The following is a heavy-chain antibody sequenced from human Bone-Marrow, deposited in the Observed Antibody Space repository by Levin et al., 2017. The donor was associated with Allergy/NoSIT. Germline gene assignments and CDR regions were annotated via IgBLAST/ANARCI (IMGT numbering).Heavy chain of an antibody. CDR2: IYHTGST. CDR3: ARGGASSKWLDP. V-gene: IGHV4-59*01. Sequence: SETLSLTCTVSGASMSSYYWSWIRQPPGKEPEWIALIYHTGSTTYNPSLQSRVSISMDTSKNQFFLKLSSVTAADTAVYYCARGGASSKWLDPWGQGTLVTVSS. D-gene: IGHD6-6*01. J-gene: IGHJ5*02. CDR1: GASMSSYY.